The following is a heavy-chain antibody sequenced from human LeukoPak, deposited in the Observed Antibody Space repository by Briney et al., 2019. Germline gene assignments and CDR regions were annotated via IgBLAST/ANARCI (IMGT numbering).Heavy chain of an antibody. CDR3: ARHVLQGSNYFDY. J-gene: IGHJ4*02. CDR1: GYSFTSSW. Sequence: GESLKISCKGSGYSFTSSWIAWVRQMPGKGLEWMGIIYPGDSDTRYSPSFQGQVTSSADKSISTAYLQWTSLQASDSAIYYCARHVLQGSNYFDYWGQGTLVTVSS. V-gene: IGHV5-51*01. D-gene: IGHD3-10*01. CDR2: IYPGDSDT.